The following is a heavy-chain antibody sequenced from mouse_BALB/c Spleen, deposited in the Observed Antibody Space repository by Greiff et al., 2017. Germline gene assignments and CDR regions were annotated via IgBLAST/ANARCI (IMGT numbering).Heavy chain of an antibody. V-gene: IGHV1-69*02. J-gene: IGHJ3*01. D-gene: IGHD2-1*01. CDR1: GYTFTSYW. Sequence: QVQLQQPGAELVKPGAPVKLSCKASGYTFTSYWMNWVKQRPGRGLEWIGRIDPSDSETHYNQKFKDKATLTVDKSSSTAYIQLSSLTSEDSAVYYCARGYYGNYWFAYWGQGTLVTVSA. CDR2: IDPSDSET. CDR3: ARGYYGNYWFAY.